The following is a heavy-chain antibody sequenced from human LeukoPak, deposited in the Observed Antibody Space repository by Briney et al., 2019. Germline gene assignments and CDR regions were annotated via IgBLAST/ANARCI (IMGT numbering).Heavy chain of an antibody. V-gene: IGHV3-30*18. Sequence: GGSLRFSCVASGSPFSRYGFHWVRQAPGKGLEWVAFISFGGSTKDYADSVKGRFTISRDNPKNTLILQMNSLRSEDTAVYYCAKDLESRFGEVTPTDHWGPGTLVTVSS. CDR3: AKDLESRFGEVTPTDH. CDR1: GSPFSRYG. CDR2: ISFGGSTK. J-gene: IGHJ4*02. D-gene: IGHD3-10*01.